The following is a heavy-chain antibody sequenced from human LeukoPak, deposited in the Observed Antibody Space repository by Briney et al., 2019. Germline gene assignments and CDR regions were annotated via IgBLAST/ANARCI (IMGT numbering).Heavy chain of an antibody. Sequence: PGGSLRLSCAASGFTFSSYAMHWVRQAPGKGLEWVAVISYDGSNKYYADSVTGRFTISRDNSKNTLYLQMNSLRAEDTAVYYCARDSADSSGEDYYYYGMDVWGQGTTVTVSS. CDR3: ARDSADSSGEDYYYYGMDV. V-gene: IGHV3-30-3*01. D-gene: IGHD6-19*01. CDR2: ISYDGSNK. J-gene: IGHJ6*02. CDR1: GFTFSSYA.